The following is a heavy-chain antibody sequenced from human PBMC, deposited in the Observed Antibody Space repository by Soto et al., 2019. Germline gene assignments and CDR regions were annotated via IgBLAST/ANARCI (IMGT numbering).Heavy chain of an antibody. J-gene: IGHJ6*02. CDR1: GFTFISYS. CDR2: ISSSSSYI. V-gene: IGHV3-21*01. Sequence: PGGSLRLSCAASGFTFISYSMNWVRQAPGKGLEWVSSISSSSSYIYYADSVKGRFTISRDNAKNSLYLQMNSLRAEDTAVYYCARDITIYGMDVWGQGTTVTVSS. CDR3: ARDITIYGMDV. D-gene: IGHD3-3*01.